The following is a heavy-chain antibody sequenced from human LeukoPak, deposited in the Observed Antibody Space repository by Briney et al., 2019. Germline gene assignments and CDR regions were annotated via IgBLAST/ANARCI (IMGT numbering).Heavy chain of an antibody. D-gene: IGHD2-15*01. Sequence: GASVKVSCKASGYIFTDFYIHWVRQAPGQGLEWMGYINPNSGDTNYQQNFQGRVTMTRATSISTAYMELSKLISDDTAIYYCARVEGLSSSPRTLRYWGQGTLVSVSS. CDR1: GYIFTDFY. J-gene: IGHJ4*02. V-gene: IGHV1-2*02. CDR2: INPNSGDT. CDR3: ARVEGLSSSPRTLRY.